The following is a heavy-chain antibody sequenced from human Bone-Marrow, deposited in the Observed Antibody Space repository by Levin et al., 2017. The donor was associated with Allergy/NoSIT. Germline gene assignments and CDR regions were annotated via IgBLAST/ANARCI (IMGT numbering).Heavy chain of an antibody. J-gene: IGHJ4*02. D-gene: IGHD3-3*01. CDR1: GFIFSSYE. CDR2: ISTSGSAI. Sequence: LSLTCAASGFIFSSYEMNWVRQVPGKGLDWVAYISTSGSAIYYADSVKGRFTISRDNAKNSLYLQMNSLTVEDAAIYYCARDGAIFGGDNFFDYWGQGTPVTASS. V-gene: IGHV3-48*03. CDR3: ARDGAIFGGDNFFDY.